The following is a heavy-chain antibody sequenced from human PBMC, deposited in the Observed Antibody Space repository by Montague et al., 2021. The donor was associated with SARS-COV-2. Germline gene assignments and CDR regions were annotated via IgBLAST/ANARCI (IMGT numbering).Heavy chain of an antibody. V-gene: IGHV4-39*01. J-gene: IGHJ5*02. Sequence: SETLSLTCTVSGGSIRSSNYFWGWIRQPPGQGLESIGIIYHTGTTDYNPSLKSRATISMDTSKNQFSLKLNSVTAADTAVYFCARHYNSGWYKWLDPWGQGTLVNVSS. CDR1: GGSIRSSNYF. CDR3: ARHYNSGWYKWLDP. CDR2: IYHTGTT. D-gene: IGHD6-19*01.